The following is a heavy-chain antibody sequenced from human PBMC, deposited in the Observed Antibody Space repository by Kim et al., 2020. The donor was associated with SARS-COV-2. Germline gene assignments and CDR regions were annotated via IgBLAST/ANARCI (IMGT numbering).Heavy chain of an antibody. CDR3: APIFAH. CDR2: IWHDGSNK. D-gene: IGHD3-3*02. CDR1: GFTFSNYG. Sequence: GGSLRLSCAASGFTFSNYGMHWVRQAPGQGLEWLAVIWHDGSNKYYAGSVEGRFPISRANSRNPRFLQMNTLRAEDRAAYYCAPIFAHWAQGT. V-gene: IGHV3-33*01. J-gene: IGHJ4*02.